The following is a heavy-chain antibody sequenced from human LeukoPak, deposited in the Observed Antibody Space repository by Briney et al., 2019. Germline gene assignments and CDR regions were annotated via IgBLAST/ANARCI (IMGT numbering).Heavy chain of an antibody. Sequence: GGSLRLSCAASGCTFSSYWMSWVRQAPGKGLEWVANIKQDGNEKYYVDSVKGRFTISRDNAKNSLYLQMNSLRAEDTAVYYCVREWRQQLALEYWGQGTLVTVSS. CDR2: IKQDGNEK. D-gene: IGHD6-13*01. CDR3: VREWRQQLALEY. V-gene: IGHV3-7*05. CDR1: GCTFSSYW. J-gene: IGHJ4*02.